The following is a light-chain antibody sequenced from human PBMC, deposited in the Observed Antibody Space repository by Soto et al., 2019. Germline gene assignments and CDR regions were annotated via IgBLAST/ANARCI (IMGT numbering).Light chain of an antibody. Sequence: EIVLTQSPGTLSLSPGERATLSCRASQSVSTNYLAWYQRKPGQAPRLLIYGASNRATGIPDRFSGSGSGTDFTLTIIRLEPEDFAVYYCQQYGSSPPTFGQGTKVEIK. CDR3: QQYGSSPPT. V-gene: IGKV3-20*01. CDR2: GAS. J-gene: IGKJ1*01. CDR1: QSVSTNY.